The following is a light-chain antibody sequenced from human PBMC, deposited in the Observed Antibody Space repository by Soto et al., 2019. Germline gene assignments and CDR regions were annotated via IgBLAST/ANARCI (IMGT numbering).Light chain of an antibody. CDR1: QSVLYSSNNKNY. J-gene: IGKJ3*01. V-gene: IGKV4-1*01. CDR3: QQFYNTPLT. Sequence: IVMTQSPDSLAVSLGERATINCKSSQSVLYSSNNKNYLAWYQQKPGQPPKLLIYWASTRGSGVPDRFSGSGSGTDFTLTISSLQAEDVAVYYCQQFYNTPLTFGPGTKVDI. CDR2: WAS.